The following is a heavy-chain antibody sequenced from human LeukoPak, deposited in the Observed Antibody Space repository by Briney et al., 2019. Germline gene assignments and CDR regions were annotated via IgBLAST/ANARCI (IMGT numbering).Heavy chain of an antibody. D-gene: IGHD2-2*01. Sequence: PGGSLRLSCTASGFTFTTYWMNWVRQAPGKGLEWISYISSSSSAIYYADSVRGRFTVSRDNAKNSLFLQMNSLRAEDTAVYYCARENWDIVAVPMDVWGKGTTVIVSS. V-gene: IGHV3-48*01. J-gene: IGHJ6*04. CDR1: GFTFTTYW. CDR2: ISSSSSAI. CDR3: ARENWDIVAVPMDV.